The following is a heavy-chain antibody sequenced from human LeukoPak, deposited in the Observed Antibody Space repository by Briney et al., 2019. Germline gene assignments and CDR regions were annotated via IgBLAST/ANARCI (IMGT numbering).Heavy chain of an antibody. CDR3: ARDSVLEWLLFSFDY. Sequence: PGGSLRLSCAASGFTFSSYAMHWVRQAPGKGLEWVAVISYDGSNKYYADSVKGRFTISRDNSKNTLYLQMNSLRAEDTAVYYCARDSVLEWLLFSFDYWGQGTLVTVSS. J-gene: IGHJ4*02. D-gene: IGHD3-3*01. V-gene: IGHV3-30-3*01. CDR2: ISYDGSNK. CDR1: GFTFSSYA.